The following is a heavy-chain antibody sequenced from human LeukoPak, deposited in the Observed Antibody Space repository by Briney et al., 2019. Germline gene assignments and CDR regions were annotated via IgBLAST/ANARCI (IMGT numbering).Heavy chain of an antibody. Sequence: SETLSLTCAVSGGSISSYYWSWIRQPPGKGLEWIGYIYYSGSTNYNPSLKSRVTISVDTSKNQFSLKLSSVTAADTAVYYCATEAKAAAGAFDIWGQGTMVTVSS. CDR1: GGSISSYY. CDR2: IYYSGST. J-gene: IGHJ3*02. V-gene: IGHV4-59*01. CDR3: ATEAKAAAGAFDI. D-gene: IGHD6-13*01.